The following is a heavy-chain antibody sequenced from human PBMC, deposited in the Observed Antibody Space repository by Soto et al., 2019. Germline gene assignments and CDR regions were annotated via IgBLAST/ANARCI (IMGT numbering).Heavy chain of an antibody. Sequence: EMQLLESGGDLVQPGGSLRLSCAASGFTFSSYAMTWVRQAPGKGLEYVSAISGRGVNTYYADSMKGRFTISRDNSKNTLYLQLNSLRADDTAVYYCAKDRDDIGMVEAFESWGQGTMVTVSS. D-gene: IGHD2-15*01. CDR2: ISGRGVNT. CDR1: GFTFSSYA. V-gene: IGHV3-23*01. CDR3: AKDRDDIGMVEAFES. J-gene: IGHJ3*02.